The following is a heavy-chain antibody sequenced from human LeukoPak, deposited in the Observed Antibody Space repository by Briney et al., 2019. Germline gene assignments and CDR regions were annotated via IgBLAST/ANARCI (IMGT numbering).Heavy chain of an antibody. CDR2: IYYSGST. J-gene: IGHJ4*02. CDR3: ASWRPSYYDSSGARFDY. V-gene: IGHV4-59*01. CDR1: GGSFSGYY. Sequence: SETLSLTCAVYGGSFSGYYWSWIRQPPGKGPEWIGYIYYSGSTNYNPSLKSRVTISVDTSKNQFSLKLSSVTAADTAVYYCASWRPSYYDSSGARFDYWGQGTLVTVSS. D-gene: IGHD3-22*01.